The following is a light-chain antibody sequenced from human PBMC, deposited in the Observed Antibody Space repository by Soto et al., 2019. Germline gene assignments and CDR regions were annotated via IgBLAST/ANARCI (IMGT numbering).Light chain of an antibody. V-gene: IGKV1-17*01. J-gene: IGKJ1*01. CDR1: QGIRND. CDR2: VAS. CDR3: LQHNSYPRT. Sequence: DIQMTHSPSSLSASVGDGVTITCRASQGIRNDLSWYQQKPGKAPKRLVYVASTLQTGVPSRFSRSGSGTEFTLTISSLQPEDFATYYCLQHNSYPRTFGQVTKVDIX.